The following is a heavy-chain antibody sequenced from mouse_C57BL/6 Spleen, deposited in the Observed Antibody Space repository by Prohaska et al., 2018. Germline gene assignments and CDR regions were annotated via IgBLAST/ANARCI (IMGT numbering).Heavy chain of an antibody. CDR1: GIDFSSYW. D-gene: IGHD4-1*01. V-gene: IGHV4-1*01. Sequence: EVKLLQSGGGLVQPGGSLKLSCAASGIDFSSYWMSWVRRAPGKGLEWIGEINTDRSKINDEPSLKGKFSIYRENDKNTLDLKMSKVRSEDTAREYCASHNWDWYVDVWGTGTTVTVSS. CDR3: ASHNWDWYVDV. J-gene: IGHJ1*03. CDR2: INTDRSKI.